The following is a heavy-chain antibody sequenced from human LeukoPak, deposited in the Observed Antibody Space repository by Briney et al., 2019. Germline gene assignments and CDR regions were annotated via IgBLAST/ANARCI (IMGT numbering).Heavy chain of an antibody. Sequence: PGGPLRLSCAASGFTFGSYWMSWVRQAPGRGREWVANTKQDGNEKYFVDSVKGRFTISRDNAKNSLYLQMNSLRAEDTAVYSCARVSDRTMVIGSFDYWGQGTLVTVSS. CDR1: GFTFGSYW. J-gene: IGHJ4*02. V-gene: IGHV3-7*01. CDR3: ARVSDRTMVIGSFDY. CDR2: TKQDGNEK. D-gene: IGHD5-18*01.